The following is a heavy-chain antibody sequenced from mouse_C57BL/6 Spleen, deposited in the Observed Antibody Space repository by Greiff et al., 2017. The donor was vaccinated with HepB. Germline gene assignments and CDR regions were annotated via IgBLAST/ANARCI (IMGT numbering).Heavy chain of an antibody. Sequence: VQLQQSGAELVRPGASVTLSCKASGYTFTDYEMHWVKQTPVHGLEWIGAIDPETGGTAYNQKFKGKAILTAYKSSSTAYMELRSLTSEDSAVYYCTRRIYYDYDVGWYFDVWGTGTTVTVSS. CDR3: TRRIYYDYDVGWYFDV. CDR1: GYTFTDYE. V-gene: IGHV1-15*01. D-gene: IGHD2-4*01. J-gene: IGHJ1*03. CDR2: IDPETGGT.